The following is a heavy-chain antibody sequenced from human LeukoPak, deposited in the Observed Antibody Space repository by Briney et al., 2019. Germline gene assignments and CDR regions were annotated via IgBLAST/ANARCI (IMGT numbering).Heavy chain of an antibody. D-gene: IGHD3-10*01. CDR2: ISSSSSTI. CDR3: ARHLNYYLDY. CDR1: GFTXSXXS. J-gene: IGHJ4*02. V-gene: IGHV3-48*04. Sequence: XXXCAXXGFTXSXXSMNWVXXAPXXGLEGVSYISSSSSTIYYADSVKGRFTISRDNAKNTLYLQMNSLRAEDTAVYYCARHLNYYLDYWGQGTLVTVSS.